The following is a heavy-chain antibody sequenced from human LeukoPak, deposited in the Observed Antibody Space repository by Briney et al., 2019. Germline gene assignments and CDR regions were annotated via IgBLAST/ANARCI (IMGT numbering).Heavy chain of an antibody. CDR1: GYTFTSYG. J-gene: IGHJ6*02. D-gene: IGHD2-15*01. Sequence: GASVKVSCKASGYTFTSYGISWVRQAPGQGLEWMGWISAYNGNTNYAQKLQGRVTMTTDTSTSTAYMELRSLRSDDTAVYYCARGYCSGGSCYSHTDYYYYYYGMDVWGQGTTVTVSS. CDR3: ARGYCSGGSCYSHTDYYYYYYGMDV. V-gene: IGHV1-18*01. CDR2: ISAYNGNT.